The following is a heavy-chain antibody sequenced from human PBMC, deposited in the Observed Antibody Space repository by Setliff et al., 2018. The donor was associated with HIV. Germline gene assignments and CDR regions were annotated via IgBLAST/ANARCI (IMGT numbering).Heavy chain of an antibody. D-gene: IGHD1-1*01. CDR2: ISYDGRSI. V-gene: IGHV3-30*01. J-gene: IGHJ4*02. CDR3: ASARIPTGGTSTSFDY. Sequence: GSLRLSCVASGFTFRDFAMHWVRQAPGKGLEWVSAISYDGRSIQYADSVKGRFTISRDNSKNTLYLQVNSLRPEDTAVYSCASARIPTGGTSTSFDYWGQGTLVTVSS. CDR1: GFTFRDFA.